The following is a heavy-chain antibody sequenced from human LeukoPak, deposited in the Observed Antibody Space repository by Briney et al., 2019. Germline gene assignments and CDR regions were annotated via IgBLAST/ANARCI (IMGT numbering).Heavy chain of an antibody. J-gene: IGHJ4*02. Sequence: PSETLSLTCTVSGGSINSRSYYWSCIRQPPGKGLEWIGYIYYSGSTNYNPSLKSRVTISVDTSKNQFSLKLSSVTAADTAVYYCARSTRRDGYSYFDYWGQGTLVTVSS. CDR1: GGSINSRSYY. V-gene: IGHV4-61*05. CDR2: IYYSGST. D-gene: IGHD5-24*01. CDR3: ARSTRRDGYSYFDY.